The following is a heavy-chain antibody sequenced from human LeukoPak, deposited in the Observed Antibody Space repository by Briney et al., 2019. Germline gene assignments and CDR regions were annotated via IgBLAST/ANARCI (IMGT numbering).Heavy chain of an antibody. CDR3: AREGGPYRPLDY. V-gene: IGHV4-4*02. J-gene: IGHJ4*02. Sequence: PSETLSLTCGLSGGSLSNTNWWTWVRQPPGKGLEWIGEVNLQGSTNYNPSLKSRVAISVDKSENHISLKLTAVTAADTAVYYCAREGGPYRPLDYSGQGTLVTVAS. CDR2: VNLQGST. D-gene: IGHD6-6*01. CDR1: GGSLSNTNW.